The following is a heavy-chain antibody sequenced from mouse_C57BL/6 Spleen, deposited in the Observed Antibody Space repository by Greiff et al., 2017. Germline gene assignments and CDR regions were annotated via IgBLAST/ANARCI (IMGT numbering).Heavy chain of an antibody. CDR1: GFTFSDYG. CDR3: ARDYYGSSYGWFAY. CDR2: ISSGSSTI. Sequence: VQLMESGGGLVKPGGSLKLSCAASGFTFSDYGMHWVRQAPEKGLEWVAYISSGSSTIYYADTVKGRFTISRDNAKNTLFLQRTSLRSEDTAMYYCARDYYGSSYGWFAYWGQGTLVTVSA. V-gene: IGHV5-17*01. D-gene: IGHD1-1*01. J-gene: IGHJ3*01.